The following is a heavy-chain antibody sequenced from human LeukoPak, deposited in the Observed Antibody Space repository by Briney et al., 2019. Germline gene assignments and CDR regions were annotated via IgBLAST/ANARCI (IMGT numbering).Heavy chain of an antibody. CDR1: GGSISSYY. J-gene: IGHJ6*03. CDR3: TRAASSGPLFTYHMDV. V-gene: IGHV4-59*12. D-gene: IGHD3-22*01. Sequence: SSETLSLTCTVSGGSISSYYWSWIRQPPGKGLEWIGYIYYSGSTNYNPSLKSRATISVDTSKNQFSLKLTSVTAADTAVYYCTRAASSGPLFTYHMDVWGKGTTVTVSS. CDR2: IYYSGST.